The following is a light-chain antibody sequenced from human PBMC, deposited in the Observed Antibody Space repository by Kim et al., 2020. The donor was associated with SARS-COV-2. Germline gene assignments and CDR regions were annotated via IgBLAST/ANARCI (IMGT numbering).Light chain of an antibody. Sequence: SYEVTQPPSVSVSPGQTARITCSGDALPKQYAYWYQQMPGQAPVVVIYKDTERPSGIPERFSGSNSGTTVTLTISGVQAEDEADYYCQSADSTGASWVFGGGTQLTVL. J-gene: IGLJ3*02. CDR1: ALPKQY. CDR2: KDT. V-gene: IGLV3-25*03. CDR3: QSADSTGASWV.